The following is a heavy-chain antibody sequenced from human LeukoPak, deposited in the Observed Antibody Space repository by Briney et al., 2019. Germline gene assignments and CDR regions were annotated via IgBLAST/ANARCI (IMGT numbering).Heavy chain of an antibody. CDR1: GFTFSSYS. CDR3: AKVTDSSGYYPTFDY. Sequence: GGSLRLSCAASGFTFSSYSMSWVRQAPGKGLEWVSAISGSGGSTYYADSVKGRFTISRDNSKNTLYLQMNSLRAEGTAVYCCAKVTDSSGYYPTFDYWGQGTLVTVSS. J-gene: IGHJ4*02. V-gene: IGHV3-23*01. D-gene: IGHD3-22*01. CDR2: ISGSGGST.